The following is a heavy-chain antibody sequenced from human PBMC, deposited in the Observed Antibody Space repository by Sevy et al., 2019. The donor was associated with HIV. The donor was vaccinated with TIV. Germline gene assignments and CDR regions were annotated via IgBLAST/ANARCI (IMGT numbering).Heavy chain of an antibody. D-gene: IGHD1-20*01. CDR1: GFTFSSYW. Sequence: GGSLRLSCAASGFTFSSYWMHWVRQAPGKGLVWVSRINSDGSSTSYADSVKGRFTISRDNAKNTLYLKMNSLRAEDTAVYYCARAGYNWNPAAFDIWGQGTMVTVSS. J-gene: IGHJ3*02. CDR2: INSDGSST. V-gene: IGHV3-74*01. CDR3: ARAGYNWNPAAFDI.